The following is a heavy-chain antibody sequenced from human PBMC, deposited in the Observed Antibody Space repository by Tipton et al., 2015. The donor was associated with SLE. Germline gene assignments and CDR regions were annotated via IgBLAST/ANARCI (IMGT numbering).Heavy chain of an antibody. V-gene: IGHV4-30-4*08. J-gene: IGHJ3*02. CDR3: ARGSYYDSSGYADAFDI. CDR2: IYYSGST. CDR1: GGSISSYY. Sequence: TLSLTCTVSGGSISSYYWTWIRQPPGKGLEWIGYIYYSGSTYYNPSLKSRVTISVDTSKNQFSLKLSSVTAADTAVYYCARGSYYDSSGYADAFDIWGQGTMVTVSS. D-gene: IGHD3-22*01.